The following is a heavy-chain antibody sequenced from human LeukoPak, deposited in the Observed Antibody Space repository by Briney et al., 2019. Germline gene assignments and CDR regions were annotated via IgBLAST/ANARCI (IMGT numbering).Heavy chain of an antibody. D-gene: IGHD3-3*01. CDR1: GYTFTGYY. Sequence: EASVKVSCKASGYTFTGYYMHWVRQAPGQGHEWMGWINPNNGGTKYAQKFQGRVTMTRDTSISTAYMELSRLRPDDTAVFYCAREISPVWSGLSPFGMDVWGKGTTVTVSS. J-gene: IGHJ6*04. V-gene: IGHV1-2*02. CDR3: AREISPVWSGLSPFGMDV. CDR2: INPNNGGT.